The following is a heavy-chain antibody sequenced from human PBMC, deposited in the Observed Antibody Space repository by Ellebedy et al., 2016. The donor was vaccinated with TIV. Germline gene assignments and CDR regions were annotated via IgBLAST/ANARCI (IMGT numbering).Heavy chain of an antibody. CDR3: ARANSRLRIFGVVIPPASDAFDI. V-gene: IGHV3-30-3*01. CDR1: EFTFSSYA. J-gene: IGHJ3*02. Sequence: GESLKISXAASEFTFSSYAMHWVRQAPGKGLEWVAVISYDGSNKYYADSVKGRFTISRDNSKNTLYLQMNSLRAEDTAVYYCARANSRLRIFGVVIPPASDAFDIWGQGTMVTVSS. CDR2: ISYDGSNK. D-gene: IGHD3-3*01.